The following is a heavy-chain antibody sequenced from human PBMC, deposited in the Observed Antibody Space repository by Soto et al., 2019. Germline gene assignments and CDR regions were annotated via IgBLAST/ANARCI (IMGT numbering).Heavy chain of an antibody. Sequence: QVQLVQSGAEVKKPGASVKVSCKASGYTFTSYAMHWVRQAPGQRLECMGWINAGNGNTKYSQKSQDRVTINWDTSASTAYIELSSLRSEGMSVYYCATGQWLVKFYFDFWGQGTLVTVPS. CDR1: GYTFTSYA. CDR3: ATGQWLVKFYFDF. J-gene: IGHJ4*02. CDR2: INAGNGNT. D-gene: IGHD6-19*01. V-gene: IGHV1-3*01.